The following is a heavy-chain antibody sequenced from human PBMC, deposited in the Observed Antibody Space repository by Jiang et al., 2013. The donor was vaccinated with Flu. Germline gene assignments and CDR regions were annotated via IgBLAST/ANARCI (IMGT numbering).Heavy chain of an antibody. J-gene: IGHJ6*02. CDR2: IYYSGST. CDR3: ARGDCSSTSCYDRRHYYYGMDV. D-gene: IGHD2-2*01. CDR1: GGSISSGGYY. V-gene: IGHV4-31*03. Sequence: GLVKPSQTLSLTCTVSGGSISSGGYYWSWIRQHPGKGLEWIGYIYYSGSTYYNPSLKSRVTISVDTSKNQFSLKLSSVTAADTAVYYCARGDCSSTSCYDRRHYYYGMDVWGQGTTVTVSS.